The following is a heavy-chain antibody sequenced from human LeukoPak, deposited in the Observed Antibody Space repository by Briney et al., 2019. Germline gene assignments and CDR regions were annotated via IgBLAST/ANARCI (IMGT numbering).Heavy chain of an antibody. J-gene: IGHJ4*02. CDR3: ASPGGGVAGHFDY. CDR2: INPNSGGT. Sequence: ASVKVSCKASGYTLTGYYMHWVRQAPGRGREWMGWINPNSGGTNYAQKFQGRVTMTRDTSISTAYMELSRLRSDDTAMYYCASPGGGVAGHFDYWGQGTRVTVSS. CDR1: GYTLTGYY. D-gene: IGHD6-19*01. V-gene: IGHV1-2*02.